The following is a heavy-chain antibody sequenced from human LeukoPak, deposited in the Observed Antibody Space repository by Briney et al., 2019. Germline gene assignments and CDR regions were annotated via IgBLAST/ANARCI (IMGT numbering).Heavy chain of an antibody. CDR1: GYSFTSYW. J-gene: IGHJ4*02. CDR2: IYPGDSDT. CDR3: ARVGVRGVNGRAYFDY. Sequence: GESLKISCKGSGYSFTSYWIGWVRQMPGKGLEWMGIIYPGDSDTRYSPSFQGQVTFSADKSISTAYLQWSSLKASDTAIYYCARVGVRGVNGRAYFDYWGQGTPVTVSS. V-gene: IGHV5-51*01. D-gene: IGHD3-10*01.